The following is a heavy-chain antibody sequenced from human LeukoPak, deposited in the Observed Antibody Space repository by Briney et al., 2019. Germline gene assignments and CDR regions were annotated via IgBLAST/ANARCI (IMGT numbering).Heavy chain of an antibody. J-gene: IGHJ4*02. CDR3: ATGRDTVWANGMEVGY. D-gene: IGHD5-18*01. CDR1: VYTLTELS. CDR2: FDPENGET. V-gene: IGHV1-24*01. Sequence: SVKVSRKLSVYTLTELSMQCVRRAPGTGREGMGGFDPENGETIYAQKFQGRVTMTEDTSIDTAYMELSSLISEDTAVYFCATGRDTVWANGMEVGYWGQGTLVTVSS.